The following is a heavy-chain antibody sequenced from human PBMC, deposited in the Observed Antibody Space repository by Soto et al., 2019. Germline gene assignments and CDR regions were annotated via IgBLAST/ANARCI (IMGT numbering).Heavy chain of an antibody. CDR3: ARVTGSDSSGYYYTPLDY. J-gene: IGHJ4*02. Sequence: PSETLSLTCAVYGGSFSGYYWSWIRQPPGKGLEWIGEINHSGSTNYNPSLKSRVTISVDTSKNQFSLKLSSVTAADTAVYYCARVTGSDSSGYYYTPLDYWGQGTLVTVSS. V-gene: IGHV4-34*01. CDR1: GGSFSGYY. CDR2: INHSGST. D-gene: IGHD3-22*01.